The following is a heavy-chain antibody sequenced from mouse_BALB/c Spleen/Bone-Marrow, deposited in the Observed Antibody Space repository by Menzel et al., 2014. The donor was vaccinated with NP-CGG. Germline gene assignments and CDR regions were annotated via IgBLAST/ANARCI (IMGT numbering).Heavy chain of an antibody. CDR2: IYPGDGST. V-gene: IGHV1S56*01. J-gene: IGHJ3*01. CDR1: GYTFASYY. D-gene: IGHD3-2*01. Sequence: VQLQQSGPELVKPGASVKMSCKASGYTFASYYIHWVKQRPGQGLEWIGWIYPGDGSTKYNEKFKGKTTLTADKSSSTAYMLLSSLTSEDSAIYFCARTDSSCSWFAYWGQGTLVTVSA. CDR3: ARTDSSCSWFAY.